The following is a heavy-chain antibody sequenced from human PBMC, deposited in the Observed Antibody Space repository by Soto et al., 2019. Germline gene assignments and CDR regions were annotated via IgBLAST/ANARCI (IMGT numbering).Heavy chain of an antibody. CDR2: INHSGST. CDR1: GGSFSGYY. Sequence: FETLSLTCAVYGGSFSGYYWSWIRQPPGKGLEWIGEINHSGSTNYNPSLKSRVTISVDTSKNQFSLKLSSVTAADTAVYYCARDGGYWGQGTLVTVSS. CDR3: ARDGGY. V-gene: IGHV4-34*01. J-gene: IGHJ4*02.